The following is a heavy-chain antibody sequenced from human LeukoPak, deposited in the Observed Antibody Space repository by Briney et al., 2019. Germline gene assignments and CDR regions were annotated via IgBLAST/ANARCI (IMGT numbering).Heavy chain of an antibody. D-gene: IGHD3-16*01. CDR1: GFTFSSYG. Sequence: GGSLRLSCAASGFTFSSYGMHWVRQAPGKGLEWVAFIRYDGSNKYYADSVKGRFTISRDNSKNTLYLHMSSLRVEDTAVFYCARVAPPLDDYIRGSFPYYFDYWGQGTPVTVSS. V-gene: IGHV3-30*02. CDR2: IRYDGSNK. J-gene: IGHJ4*02. CDR3: ARVAPPLDDYIRGSFPYYFDY.